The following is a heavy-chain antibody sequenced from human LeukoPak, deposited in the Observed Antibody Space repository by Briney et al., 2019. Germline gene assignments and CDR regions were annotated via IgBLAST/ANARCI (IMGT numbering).Heavy chain of an antibody. CDR2: ISSSSSTI. D-gene: IGHD3-16*01. V-gene: IGHV3-48*01. Sequence: PGGSLRLSCAASGFTFSSYSMNWVRQAPGKGLEWVSYISSSSSTIYYADSVKGRFTISRDNAKKSLYLQMNSLRAEDTAVYYCARDSPASPLGAWGQGTLVTVSS. CDR1: GFTFSSYS. J-gene: IGHJ5*02. CDR3: ARDSPASPLGA.